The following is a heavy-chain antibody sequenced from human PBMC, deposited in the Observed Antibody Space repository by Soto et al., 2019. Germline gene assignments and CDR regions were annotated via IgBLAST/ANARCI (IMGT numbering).Heavy chain of an antibody. CDR2: ISYDGSNK. CDR1: GFTFSSYA. J-gene: IGHJ5*02. Sequence: TGGSLRLSCAASGFTFSSYAMHWVRQAPGKGLEWVAVISYDGSNKYYADSVNGRFTISRDNSKNTLYLQMNSLRAEDTAVYYCARESLSSQGAAANWFDPWGQGTLVTVSS. D-gene: IGHD6-13*01. V-gene: IGHV3-30-3*01. CDR3: ARESLSSQGAAANWFDP.